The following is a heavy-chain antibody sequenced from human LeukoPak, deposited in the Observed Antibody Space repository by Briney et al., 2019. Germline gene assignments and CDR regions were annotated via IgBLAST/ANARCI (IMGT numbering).Heavy chain of an antibody. J-gene: IGHJ4*02. CDR2: IRSNSRGI. V-gene: IGHV3-21*04. CDR1: GFTFNSYT. CDR3: GKDMYSSSWNFFDY. Sequence: GGSLRLSCAASGFTFNSYTMNWVRQAPGRGLESVSSIRSNSRGINYADSVKGRFTISRDNDKNTVFLEMNSLRAEDTALYYCGKDMYSSSWNFFDYWGRGTLVTVSS. D-gene: IGHD6-13*01.